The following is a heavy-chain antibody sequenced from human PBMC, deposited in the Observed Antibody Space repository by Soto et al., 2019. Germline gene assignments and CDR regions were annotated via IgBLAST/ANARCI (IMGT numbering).Heavy chain of an antibody. Sequence: EMQLVESGGGLVQPGGSLRLSCAASGFAFSNSWMHWVRQVPGKGLVWVSHINADGSTTSNADSVKGRFTIFRDNAQSTLNVKRKSLRAEDRCSYYCERDRVYPFNMWDQGKRSPVPS. CDR1: GFAFSNSW. V-gene: IGHV3-74*01. CDR2: INADGSTT. J-gene: IGHJ3*02. D-gene: IGHD3-16*01. CDR3: ERDRVYPFNM.